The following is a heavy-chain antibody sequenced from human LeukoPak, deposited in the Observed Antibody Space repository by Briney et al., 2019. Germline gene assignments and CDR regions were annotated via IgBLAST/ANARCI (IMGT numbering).Heavy chain of an antibody. J-gene: IGHJ4*02. V-gene: IGHV3-21*01. CDR2: ISSSSTYI. CDR1: GFTFNDYS. D-gene: IGHD3-22*01. CDR3: ARKTDSGGQGDY. Sequence: PGGSLRLSCAASGFTFNDYSMNWVRQAPGKGLEWVSSISSSSTYIYYEDSVKGRFTISRDNSKNTLYLQMNSLRAEDTAVYYCARKTDSGGQGDYWGPGTLVTVSS.